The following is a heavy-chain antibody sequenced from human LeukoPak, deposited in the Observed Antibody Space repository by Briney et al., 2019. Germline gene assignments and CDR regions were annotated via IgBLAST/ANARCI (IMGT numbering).Heavy chain of an antibody. Sequence: ASVKVSCKASGYTFTSYYMHWVRQAPGQGLEWMGIINPSGGSTSYAQKFQGRVTMTRDMSTSTVYMELSSLRSEDTAVYYCAGDLSTAISGPDYWGQGTLVTVSS. CDR2: INPSGGST. CDR3: AGDLSTAISGPDY. CDR1: GYTFTSYY. J-gene: IGHJ4*02. D-gene: IGHD2-21*02. V-gene: IGHV1-46*01.